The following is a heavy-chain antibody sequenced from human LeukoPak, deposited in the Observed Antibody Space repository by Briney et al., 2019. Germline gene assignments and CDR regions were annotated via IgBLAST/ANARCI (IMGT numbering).Heavy chain of an antibody. CDR3: AKGIAAPGTSGYYGMDV. J-gene: IGHJ6*02. V-gene: IGHV3-53*01. D-gene: IGHD6-13*01. CDR1: EFIVSSNY. Sequence: GGSLRLSCAASEFIVSSNYMSWVRQAPGKGLEWVSVIYSGDITYYADSVKGRFTISRDNSKNTLYLQMNSLRVEDTAVYYCAKGIAAPGTSGYYGMDVWGQGTTVTVSS. CDR2: IYSGDIT.